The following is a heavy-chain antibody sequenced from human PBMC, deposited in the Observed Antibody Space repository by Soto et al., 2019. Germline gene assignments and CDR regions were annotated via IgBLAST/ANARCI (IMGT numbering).Heavy chain of an antibody. CDR3: ARGDMLGTAAYGMDV. CDR2: INSRSVYI. Sequence: EVQLVESGGGLVKPGESLTLSCAASGFPFSIYSMDWVRQAPGKGLEWVSSINSRSVYIYYADSVRGRFTISRDNAKNSLYLQMSSLGTEDTCVYFCARGDMLGTAAYGMDVWGQGTTVTVSS. J-gene: IGHJ6*02. D-gene: IGHD1-1*01. CDR1: GFPFSIYS. V-gene: IGHV3-21*02.